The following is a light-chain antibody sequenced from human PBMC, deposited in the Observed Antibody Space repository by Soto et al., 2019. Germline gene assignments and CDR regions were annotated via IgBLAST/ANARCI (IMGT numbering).Light chain of an antibody. Sequence: SYELTQPPSVSVAPGQTARITCGGDNIGSKSVHWYQQKPGQAPVPVVYDGGDRPSGIPARFSGSNSGNTATLTISRVEAGDEADYYCQVWDRTSDHSYVFGTGTKVTVL. V-gene: IGLV3-21*02. J-gene: IGLJ1*01. CDR3: QVWDRTSDHSYV. CDR2: DGG. CDR1: NIGSKS.